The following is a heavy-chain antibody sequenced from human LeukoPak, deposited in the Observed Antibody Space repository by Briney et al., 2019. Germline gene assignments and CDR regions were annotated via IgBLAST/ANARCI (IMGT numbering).Heavy chain of an antibody. CDR1: GFTFDDYA. V-gene: IGHV3-9*01. CDR3: AKDRRYSSSWDPGYFQH. Sequence: GGSLRLSCAASGFTFDDYAMHWVRQAPGKGLEWVSGISWNSGSIGYADSVKGRFTISRDNAKNSLYLQMNSLRAEDTALYYCAKDRRYSSSWDPGYFQHWGQGTLVTVSS. CDR2: ISWNSGSI. D-gene: IGHD6-13*01. J-gene: IGHJ1*01.